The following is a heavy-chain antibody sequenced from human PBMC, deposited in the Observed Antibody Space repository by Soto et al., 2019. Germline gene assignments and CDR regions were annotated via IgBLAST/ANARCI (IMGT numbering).Heavy chain of an antibody. Sequence: ASVKVSCKASGYTFTNYGISWVRQAPGQGLEWMGWINVYNGNTKYAQKVQGRVTMTTDTSTSTAYMELRSLRSDDTAVYYCASSKISLNGYDSSGLSIFDYWGQGTLVTVSS. CDR1: GYTFTNYG. V-gene: IGHV1-18*01. D-gene: IGHD3-22*01. J-gene: IGHJ4*02. CDR2: INVYNGNT. CDR3: ASSKISLNGYDSSGLSIFDY.